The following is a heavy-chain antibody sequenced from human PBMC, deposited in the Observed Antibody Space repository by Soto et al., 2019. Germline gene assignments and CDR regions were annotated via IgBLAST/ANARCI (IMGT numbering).Heavy chain of an antibody. Sequence: SETLSLTCPVYGGSLTSGVYYWAWIRQPPGKGLEWIGSLCFSGTTYYNPSLKSRVTVSVDTSKSQLSLTLSSVTAADTAVYYCASGARSGFSYWFDPWGQGTLVTVSS. D-gene: IGHD3-22*01. CDR1: GGSLTSGVYY. CDR2: LCFSGTT. J-gene: IGHJ5*02. V-gene: IGHV4-31*03. CDR3: ASGARSGFSYWFDP.